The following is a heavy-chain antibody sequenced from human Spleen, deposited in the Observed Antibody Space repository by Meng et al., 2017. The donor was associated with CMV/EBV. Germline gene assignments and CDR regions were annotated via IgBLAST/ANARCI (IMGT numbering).Heavy chain of an antibody. D-gene: IGHD2-2*01. Sequence: GESLKISCAGSGFTFKGHAMHWVRQAPGRGLEWVSGIWGSSGSTDYADSVKGRFTTSRDNSKNTLYLQMNSLRAEDTAVYYCAKSRGSSTSFGAYWGQGTLVTVSS. V-gene: IGHV3-23*01. J-gene: IGHJ4*02. CDR3: AKSRGSSTSFGAY. CDR1: GFTFKGHA. CDR2: IWGSSGST.